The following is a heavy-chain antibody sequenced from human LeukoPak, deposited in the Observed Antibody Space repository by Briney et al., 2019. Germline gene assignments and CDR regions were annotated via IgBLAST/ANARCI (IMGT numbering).Heavy chain of an antibody. CDR3: ARMYSSGWYVSFD. V-gene: IGHV4-4*07. D-gene: IGHD6-19*01. CDR1: GGSLSSYY. CDR2: IYTSGST. J-gene: IGHJ4*02. Sequence: SETLSLTRTVSGGSLSSYYWSWIRQPAGRGREGIGRIYTSGSTNYNPSLKSRVTMSVDTSKNQFSLKLSSVTAADTAVYYCARMYSSGWYVSFDWGQGTLVTVSS.